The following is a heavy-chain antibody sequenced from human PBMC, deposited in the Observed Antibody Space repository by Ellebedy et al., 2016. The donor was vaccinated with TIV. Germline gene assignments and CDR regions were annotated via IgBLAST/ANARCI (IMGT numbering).Heavy chain of an antibody. J-gene: IGHJ4*02. D-gene: IGHD4-17*01. CDR1: GFIVGPNY. Sequence: PGGSLRLSCAASGFIVGPNYMTWVSVIYSDGSTYYADSVKGRFTISRDNSKNTLYLQMNSLRAEDTAVYYCGRTDYGDSYYFDNWGQGTLVTVSS. CDR2: IYSDGST. V-gene: IGHV3-53*01. CDR3: GRTDYGDSYYFDN.